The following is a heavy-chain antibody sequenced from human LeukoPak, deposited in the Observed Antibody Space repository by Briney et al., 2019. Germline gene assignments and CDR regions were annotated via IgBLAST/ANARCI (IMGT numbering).Heavy chain of an antibody. V-gene: IGHV4-39*01. CDR3: ARFEVRGVIGYFDY. J-gene: IGHJ4*02. CDR2: IYYSGST. CDR1: GGSISSSSYY. D-gene: IGHD3-10*01. Sequence: SETLSLTCTVSGGSISSSSYYWGWIRQPPGKGLEWIGSIYYSGSTYYNPSLKSRVTISVDTSKNQFSLKLSSVTAADTAVYYCARFEVRGVIGYFDYWGQGTLVTVSS.